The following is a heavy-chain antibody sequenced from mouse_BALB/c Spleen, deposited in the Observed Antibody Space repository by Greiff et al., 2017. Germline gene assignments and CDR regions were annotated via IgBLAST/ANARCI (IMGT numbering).Heavy chain of an antibody. Sequence: EVQLQESGAELVRPGALVKLSCKASGFNIKDYYMHWVKQRPEQGLEWIGWIDPENGNTIYDPKFQGKASITADTSSNTAYLQLSSLTSEDTAVYYCARGLRRGYYYAMDYWGQGTSVTVSS. CDR2: IDPENGNT. CDR3: ARGLRRGYYYAMDY. J-gene: IGHJ4*01. CDR1: GFNIKDYY. D-gene: IGHD2-4*01. V-gene: IGHV14-1*02.